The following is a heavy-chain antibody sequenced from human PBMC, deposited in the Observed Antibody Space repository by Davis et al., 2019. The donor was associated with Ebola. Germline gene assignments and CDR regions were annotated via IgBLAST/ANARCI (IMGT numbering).Heavy chain of an antibody. J-gene: IGHJ4*02. Sequence: PSETLSLTCAASGFTFSSYAMSWVRQAPGKGLEWVSGISGVGYNTYHADSVQGRFTISRDNSKNTLYLQMNSLSGDDTALYYCATCGFCVSTSGVDYWGQGTLVTVSS. D-gene: IGHD5/OR15-5a*01. CDR3: ATCGFCVSTSGVDY. CDR1: GFTFSSYA. CDR2: ISGVGYNT. V-gene: IGHV3-23*01.